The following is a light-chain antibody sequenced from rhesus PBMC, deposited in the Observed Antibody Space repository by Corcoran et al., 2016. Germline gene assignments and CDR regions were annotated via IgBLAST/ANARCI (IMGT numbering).Light chain of an antibody. Sequence: QAALTQPRSVSGSPGQSVTNSCTGTSSDIGGYNYISWYQQHPGTAPKLMIYKVSKRPSGVYDRFSGSKSGNTDSLTIAGLQAEDAADYYCSSYASSSAFIFGAGTRLTVL. CDR1: SSDIGGYNY. V-gene: IGLV2-32*02. CDR3: SSYASSSAFI. J-gene: IGLJ1*01. CDR2: KVS.